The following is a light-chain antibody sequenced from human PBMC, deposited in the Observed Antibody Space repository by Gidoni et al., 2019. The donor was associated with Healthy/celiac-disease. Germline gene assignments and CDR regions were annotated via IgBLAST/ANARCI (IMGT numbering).Light chain of an antibody. CDR2: EVS. Sequence: QSALTQPASVPASPGQSITISCTGTSSDVGGYNYVSWYQQHPGKAPKLMIHEVSNRPSGVSNRFSGSKSGNTASLTISGLQAEDEADYYCSSYTSSSVVVGGGTKLTVL. CDR3: SSYTSSSVV. J-gene: IGLJ2*01. CDR1: SSDVGGYNY. V-gene: IGLV2-14*01.